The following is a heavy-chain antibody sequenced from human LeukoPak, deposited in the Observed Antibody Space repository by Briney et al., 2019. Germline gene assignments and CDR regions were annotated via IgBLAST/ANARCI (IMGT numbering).Heavy chain of an antibody. J-gene: IGHJ4*02. CDR3: ARQYCSATSCYFDY. CDR1: GIPFSDYY. Sequence: GSLRLSCVVSGIPFSDYYMNWIRQPPGKGLEWIGEINHSGSTNHNPSLKSRVTISVHTSKNQFSLKVNSVTAADTAVYYCARQYCSATSCYFDYWGQGTLVTVSS. V-gene: IGHV4-34*01. CDR2: INHSGST. D-gene: IGHD2-2*01.